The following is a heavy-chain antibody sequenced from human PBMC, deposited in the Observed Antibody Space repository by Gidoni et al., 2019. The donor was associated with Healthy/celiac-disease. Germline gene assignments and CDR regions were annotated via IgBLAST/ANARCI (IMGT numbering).Heavy chain of an antibody. V-gene: IGHV4-30-2*01. CDR3: ARDARGHDY. CDR2: IYHSGST. CDR1: GVSISRGGYS. D-gene: IGHD3-16*01. J-gene: IGHJ4*02. Sequence: QLQLQESGSGLVKPSQTLSLTCAVSGVSISRGGYSWSWIRQPPGKGLEWIGYIYHSGSTYYNPSLKSRVTISVDRSKNQFSLKLSSVTAADTAVYYCARDARGHDYWGQGTLVTVSS.